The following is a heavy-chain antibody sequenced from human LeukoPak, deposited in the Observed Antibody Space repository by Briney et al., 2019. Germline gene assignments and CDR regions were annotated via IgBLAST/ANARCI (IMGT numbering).Heavy chain of an antibody. CDR1: GYRFTNYW. V-gene: IGHV5-51*01. J-gene: IGHJ4*02. CDR3: ARRAAERELLDY. D-gene: IGHD1-26*01. Sequence: PGESLKISCKGSGYRFTNYWIGWVRQMPGKGLEWMGIIYPGDSDTRYSPSFQGQVTISADKSISTAYLQWSSLKASDTAVYYCARRAAERELLDYWGQGTLVTVSS. CDR2: IYPGDSDT.